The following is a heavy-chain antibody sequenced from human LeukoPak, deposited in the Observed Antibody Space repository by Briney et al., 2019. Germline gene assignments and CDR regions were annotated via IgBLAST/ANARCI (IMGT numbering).Heavy chain of an antibody. V-gene: IGHV3-30*18. CDR3: AQDACGGSCYSFDS. CDR1: GFTFSSYD. Sequence: GGSLRLSCAASGFTFSSYDMHWVRQAPGKGLEWVALISYDGSNYHYADSVKGRFTVSRDNSKNTLYLQMNGLRPEDTAVYYCAQDACGGSCYSFDSWGQGTLVTVSS. J-gene: IGHJ4*02. D-gene: IGHD2-15*01. CDR2: ISYDGSNY.